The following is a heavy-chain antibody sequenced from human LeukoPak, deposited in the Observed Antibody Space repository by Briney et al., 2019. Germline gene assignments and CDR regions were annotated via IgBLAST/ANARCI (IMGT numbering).Heavy chain of an antibody. CDR3: AAGYYDILTGYYPLDY. Sequence: PSETLSLTCAVYGGSFSGYYWSWIRLPPGKGLEWIGEINHSGSTNYNPSLKSRVTISVDTSKNQFSLKLSSVTAADTAVYYCAAGYYDILTGYYPLDYWGQGTLVTVSS. D-gene: IGHD3-9*01. CDR1: GGSFSGYY. V-gene: IGHV4-34*01. J-gene: IGHJ4*02. CDR2: INHSGST.